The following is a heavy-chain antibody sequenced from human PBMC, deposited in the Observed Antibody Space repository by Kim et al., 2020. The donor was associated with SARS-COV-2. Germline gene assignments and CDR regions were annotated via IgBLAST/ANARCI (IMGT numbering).Heavy chain of an antibody. CDR3: ARAWRRLYGSGSLIDY. D-gene: IGHD3-10*01. CDR2: INHSGST. CDR1: GGSFSGYY. V-gene: IGHV4-34*01. J-gene: IGHJ4*02. Sequence: SETLSLTCAVYGGSFSGYYWSWIRQPPGKGLEWIGEINHSGSTKYNPSLKSRVTISVDTSKNQFSLKLSSVTAADTAVYYCARAWRRLYGSGSLIDYWGQGALVTVSS.